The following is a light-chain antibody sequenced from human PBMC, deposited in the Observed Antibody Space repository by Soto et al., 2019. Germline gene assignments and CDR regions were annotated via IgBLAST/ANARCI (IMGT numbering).Light chain of an antibody. Sequence: EIVLTQSAGTLSLSPGERATLSCRASQSVSRNYLAWYQQKPGQAPRLLIYGASSRATGIPDRFSGSGSGTDFTLTISRLEPEDFAVYYCQQYSGLPRTFGQGTKVDIK. CDR1: QSVSRNY. J-gene: IGKJ1*01. CDR3: QQYSGLPRT. V-gene: IGKV3-20*01. CDR2: GAS.